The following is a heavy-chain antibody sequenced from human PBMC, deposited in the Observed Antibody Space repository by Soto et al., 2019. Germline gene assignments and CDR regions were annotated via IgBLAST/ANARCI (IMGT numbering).Heavy chain of an antibody. CDR1: SGSISSSNW. D-gene: IGHD3-10*01. CDR2: IYHSGST. J-gene: IGHJ6*03. V-gene: IGHV4-4*02. CDR3: ATGITMVRGVIANKNYYMDV. Sequence: SETLSLTCAVSSGSISSSNWWSWVRQPPGKGLEWIGEIYHSGSTNYNPSLKSRVTISVDKSKNQFSLKLSSVTAADTAVYYCATGITMVRGVIANKNYYMDVWGKGTTVTVSS.